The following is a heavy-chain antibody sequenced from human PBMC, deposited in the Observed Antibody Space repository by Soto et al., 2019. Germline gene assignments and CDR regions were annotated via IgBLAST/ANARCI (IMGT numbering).Heavy chain of an antibody. J-gene: IGHJ4*02. Sequence: EVQLVESGGGLVQPGGSLRLSCAASGFTFNSYWIHWVRQAPGTGLVWVSRINFDGTTTNYADSVKGRFTISRDNAKNTLYLQMNSLRDEDTAVYYCARGGFRQWLLDYWGQGSLVTVSS. V-gene: IGHV3-74*01. CDR2: INFDGTTT. CDR1: GFTFNSYW. D-gene: IGHD5-12*01. CDR3: ARGGFRQWLLDY.